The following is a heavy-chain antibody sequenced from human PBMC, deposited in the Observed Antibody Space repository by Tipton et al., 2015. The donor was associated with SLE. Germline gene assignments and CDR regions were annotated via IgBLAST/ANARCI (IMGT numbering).Heavy chain of an antibody. D-gene: IGHD3-3*01. CDR3: ASEILRFLEWLWGAFDI. V-gene: IGHV3-30*04. CDR1: GFTFGSYA. J-gene: IGHJ3*02. CDR2: ISYDGSNK. Sequence: SLRLSCAASGFTFGSYAMNWVRQAPGKGLEWVAVISYDGSNKYYADSVKGRFTISRDNSKNTLYLQMNSLRAEDTAVYYCASEILRFLEWLWGAFDIWGQGTMVTVSS.